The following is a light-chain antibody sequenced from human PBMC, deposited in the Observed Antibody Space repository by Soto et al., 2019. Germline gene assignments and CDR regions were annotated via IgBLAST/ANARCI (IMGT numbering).Light chain of an antibody. J-gene: IGLJ1*01. CDR2: DVS. CDR1: SSDVGGYNY. V-gene: IGLV2-14*01. CDR3: SSYTSSSTLYV. Sequence: QSALTQPASVSGSPGQSITISCTGTSSDVGGYNYVSWYQQHPGKAPKLMIHDVSNRPSGVSNRFSGSKSGNTASLTISGLHAEDEADYYCSSYTSSSTLYVFGTGTKVTVL.